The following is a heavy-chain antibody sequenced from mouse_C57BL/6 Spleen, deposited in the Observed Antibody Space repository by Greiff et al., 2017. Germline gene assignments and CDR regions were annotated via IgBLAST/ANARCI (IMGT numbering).Heavy chain of an antibody. CDR1: GFSLSTFGMG. Sequence: QVTLKESGPGLLQPSQSLSLTCSFSGFSLSTFGMGVGWIRQPPGQGLDWLAHTWWGDDKYYNPALKSRPTTSKHTSKNQVFLEIANVDTADTATYYCARIAGSAWFGYWGQGTLVTGS. CDR3: ARIAGSAWFGY. D-gene: IGHD4-1*01. CDR2: TWWGDDK. V-gene: IGHV8-8*01. J-gene: IGHJ3*01.